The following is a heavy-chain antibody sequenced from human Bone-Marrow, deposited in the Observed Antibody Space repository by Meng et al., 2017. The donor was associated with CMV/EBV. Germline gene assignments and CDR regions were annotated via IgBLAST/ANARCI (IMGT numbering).Heavy chain of an antibody. V-gene: IGHV1-18*01. CDR1: GYSFTNYG. Sequence: ASVKVSCKASGYSFTNYGISWVRQAPGQGLEWMGWISGYNGNTNYAQKVQGRVTMTTDTSTRTAYMELRSLRCEDTAVYYCVRGGGVGAPNNDAFDIWGQGTMVTVSS. D-gene: IGHD1-26*01. CDR2: ISGYNGNT. CDR3: VRGGGVGAPNNDAFDI. J-gene: IGHJ3*02.